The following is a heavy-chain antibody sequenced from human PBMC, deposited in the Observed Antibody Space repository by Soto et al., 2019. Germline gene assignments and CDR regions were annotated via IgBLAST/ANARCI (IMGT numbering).Heavy chain of an antibody. D-gene: IGHD1-7*01. V-gene: IGHV4-31*03. CDR1: GGFISSGGYY. J-gene: IGHJ4*02. Sequence: QVQLQESGPGLVKPSQTLSLTCTVSGGFISSGGYYWSWIRQHPGKGLEWIGYIYYSGSTYYNPSLKSRVTISVDTSKNQFSLKLSSVTAADTAVYYCAREGSLTGTTHYFDYWGQGTLVTVSS. CDR2: IYYSGST. CDR3: AREGSLTGTTHYFDY.